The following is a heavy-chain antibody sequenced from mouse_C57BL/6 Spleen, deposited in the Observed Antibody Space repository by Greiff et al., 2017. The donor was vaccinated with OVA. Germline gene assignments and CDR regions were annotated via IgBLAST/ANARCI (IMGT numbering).Heavy chain of an antibody. CDR1: GYTFTDYY. CDR3: ARGGGGNYGDY. Sequence: VQLQQSGPELVKPGASVKISCKASGYTFTDYYMNWVKQSHGKSLEWIGDINPNNGGTSYNQKFKGKATLTVDKSSSTAYMELRSLTSEDSAVYYCARGGGGNYGDYWGQGTTLTVSS. J-gene: IGHJ2*01. CDR2: INPNNGGT. D-gene: IGHD2-1*01. V-gene: IGHV1-26*01.